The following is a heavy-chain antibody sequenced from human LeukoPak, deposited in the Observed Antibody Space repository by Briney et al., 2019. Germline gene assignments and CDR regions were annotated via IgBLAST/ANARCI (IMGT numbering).Heavy chain of an antibody. CDR2: INTNTGNP. J-gene: IGHJ4*02. D-gene: IGHD5-12*01. Sequence: ASVKVSCKASGYTFTGYYMHWVRQAPGQGLEWMGWINTNTGNPTYAQGFTGRFVFSLDTSVSTAYLQISSLKAEDTAVYYCAREGSGYDYWGQGTLVTVSS. CDR1: GYTFTGYY. CDR3: AREGSGYDY. V-gene: IGHV7-4-1*02.